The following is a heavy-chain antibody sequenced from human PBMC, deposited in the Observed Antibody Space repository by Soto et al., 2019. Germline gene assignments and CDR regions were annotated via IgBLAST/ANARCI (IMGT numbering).Heavy chain of an antibody. CDR2: IYYSGST. V-gene: IGHV4-61*01. CDR3: ASTYYDFWSGQNYYYGMDV. Sequence: QVQLQESGPGLVKPSETLSLTCTVSGGSVSSGSYYWSWIRQPPGKGLEWIGYIYYSGSTNYNPSLKSRVTISVDTSKNQFSLKLSSVTAADTAVYYCASTYYDFWSGQNYYYGMDVWGQGTTVTVSS. CDR1: GGSVSSGSYY. D-gene: IGHD3-3*01. J-gene: IGHJ6*02.